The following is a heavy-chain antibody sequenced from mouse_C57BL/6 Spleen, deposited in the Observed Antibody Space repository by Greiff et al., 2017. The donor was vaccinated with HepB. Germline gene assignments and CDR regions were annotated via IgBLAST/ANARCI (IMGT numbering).Heavy chain of an antibody. V-gene: IGHV5-17*01. Sequence: EVMLVESGGGLVKPGGSLKLSCAASGFTFSDYGMHWVRQAPEKGLEWVAYISSGSSTIYYADTVKGRFTISRDNAKNTLFLQMTSLRSEDTAMYYCARPGRRGVYAMDYWGQGTSVTVSS. CDR1: GFTFSDYG. CDR2: ISSGSSTI. D-gene: IGHD3-1*01. CDR3: ARPGRRGVYAMDY. J-gene: IGHJ4*01.